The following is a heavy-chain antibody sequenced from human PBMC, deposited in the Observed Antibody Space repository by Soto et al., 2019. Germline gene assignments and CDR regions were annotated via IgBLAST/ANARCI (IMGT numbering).Heavy chain of an antibody. CDR2: IYYSGST. Sequence: SETLSLTCTVSGGSISSGGYYWSWIRQHPGKGLEWIGYIYYSGSTYYNPSLKSRVTISVDTSKNQFSLKLSSVTAADTAVYYCAICLSSSWYNRFDPWGQGTLVTVSS. CDR1: GGSISSGGYY. V-gene: IGHV4-31*03. D-gene: IGHD6-13*01. CDR3: AICLSSSWYNRFDP. J-gene: IGHJ5*02.